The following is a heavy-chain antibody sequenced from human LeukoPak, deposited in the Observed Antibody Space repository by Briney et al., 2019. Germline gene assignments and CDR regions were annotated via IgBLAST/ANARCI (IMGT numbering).Heavy chain of an antibody. V-gene: IGHV1-2*02. CDR2: INPNSGGT. D-gene: IGHD3-9*01. J-gene: IGHJ5*02. Sequence: ASVKVSCKASTYTFTAYYMHWVRQAPGQGLEWMGWINPNSGGTNYAQKFQGRVTMTRDTSISTAYMELSRLRSDDTAVYYCARAHFDWLHFDPWGQGTLVTVSS. CDR1: TYTFTAYY. CDR3: ARAHFDWLHFDP.